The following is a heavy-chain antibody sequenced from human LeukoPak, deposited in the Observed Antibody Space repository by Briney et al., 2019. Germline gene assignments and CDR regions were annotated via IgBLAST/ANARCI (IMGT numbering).Heavy chain of an antibody. CDR3: AKDFGRNLGGPGS. CDR2: IRGDGVFA. CDR1: GFTFNIYT. J-gene: IGHJ5*02. V-gene: IGHV3-23*01. D-gene: IGHD3-10*01. Sequence: GGSLSLPCVASGFTFNIYTMAWLRQVPGGGLVWVAGIRGDGVFAFYADSVKGRFAISRDNSRSTVYLHMSSLRAEDTAVYYCAKDFGRNLGGPGSWGRGTLVTVSS.